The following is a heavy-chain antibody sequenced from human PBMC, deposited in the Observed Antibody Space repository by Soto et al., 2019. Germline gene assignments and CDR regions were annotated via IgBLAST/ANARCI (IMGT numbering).Heavy chain of an antibody. CDR2: INHSGST. CDR1: GGSISSYY. V-gene: IGHV4-34*01. J-gene: IGHJ4*02. CDR3: ARRSTMVRGVIRSGYFDY. Sequence: SETLSLTCIVSGGSISSYYWSWIRQPPGKGLEWIGEINHSGSTNYNPSLKSRVTISVDTSKNQFSLKLSSVTAADTAVYYCARRSTMVRGVIRSGYFDYWGQGTLVTVSS. D-gene: IGHD3-10*01.